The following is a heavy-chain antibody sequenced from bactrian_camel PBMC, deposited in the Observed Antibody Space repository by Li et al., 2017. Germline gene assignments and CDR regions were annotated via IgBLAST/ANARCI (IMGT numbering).Heavy chain of an antibody. D-gene: IGHD3*01. CDR2: VCGGGKI. J-gene: IGHJ6*01. Sequence: QVQLVESGGGSVQAGGSLRLSCVTSRKVYDGYCMGWFRQVPGKQREGVAAVCGGGKIYSDDSVKGRFTISRDNAKNTVYLQMNDLKTEDTSLYYCASVYSWGQGTQVTVS. CDR1: RKVYDGYC. V-gene: IGHV3S53*01. CDR3: ASVYS.